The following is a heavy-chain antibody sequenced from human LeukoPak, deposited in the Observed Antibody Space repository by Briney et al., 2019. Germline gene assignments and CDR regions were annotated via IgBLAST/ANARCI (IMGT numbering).Heavy chain of an antibody. CDR2: INPNSGGT. D-gene: IGHD3-22*01. J-gene: IGHJ3*02. Sequence: ASVKVSCKASGYTFTSYDINWVRQATGQGLEWMGWINPNSGGTNYAQKFQGRVNMTRDTSISTAYMELSRLRSDDTAVYYCARGENFYDSSAYYQGDACDIWGQGTMVTVS. CDR3: ARGENFYDSSAYYQGDACDI. V-gene: IGHV1-2*02. CDR1: GYTFTSYD.